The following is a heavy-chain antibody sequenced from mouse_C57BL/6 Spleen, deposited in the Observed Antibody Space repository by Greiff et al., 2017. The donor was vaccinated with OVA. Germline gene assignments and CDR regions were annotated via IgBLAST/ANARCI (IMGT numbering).Heavy chain of an antibody. J-gene: IGHJ4*01. D-gene: IGHD1-1*01. Sequence: QVQLQQPGAELVKPGASVKMSCKASGYTFTSYWITWVKQRPGQGLEWIGDIYPGSGSTNYNEKFKSKATLTVDTSSSTAYMQLSSLTSEDSAVYYGAGGSKRDLYYAMDYWGQGTSVTVSS. CDR1: GYTFTSYW. CDR3: AGGSKRDLYYAMDY. CDR2: IYPGSGST. V-gene: IGHV1-55*01.